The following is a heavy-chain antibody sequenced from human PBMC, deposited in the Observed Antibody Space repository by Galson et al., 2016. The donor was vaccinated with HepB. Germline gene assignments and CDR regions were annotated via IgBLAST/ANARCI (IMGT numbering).Heavy chain of an antibody. Sequence: PALVKPTQTLTLTCTFSGFSLTNNAVGVGWLRQPPGKALEWLALVYWNDDKRYSSSLKTRLTITKDTSKNQVVLTMTNMDPGDTATYYCARYMGPDWYFDLWGRGTLVSVSS. CDR3: ARYMGPDWYFDL. CDR2: VYWNDDK. V-gene: IGHV2-5*01. D-gene: IGHD3-16*01. CDR1: GFSLTNNAVG. J-gene: IGHJ2*01.